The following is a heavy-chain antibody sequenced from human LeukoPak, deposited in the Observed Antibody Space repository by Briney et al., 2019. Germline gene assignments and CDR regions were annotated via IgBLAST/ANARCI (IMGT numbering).Heavy chain of an antibody. CDR2: MNPNSGNT. V-gene: IGHV1-8*01. CDR3: TRGTGSWLRLTRWFDP. Sequence: VASVKVSCKASGYTFTNYDINWVRQATGQGLEWMGWMNPNSGNTDYAQKFQGRVTMTRNTSISTAYMELSSLVSEDTAVYYCTRGTGSWLRLTRWFDPWGQGTLVTVSS. CDR1: GYTFTNYD. J-gene: IGHJ5*02. D-gene: IGHD5-12*01.